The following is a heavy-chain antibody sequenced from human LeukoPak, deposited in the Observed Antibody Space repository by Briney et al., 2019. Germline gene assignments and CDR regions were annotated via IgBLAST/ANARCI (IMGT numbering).Heavy chain of an antibody. CDR2: INHSGST. V-gene: IGHV4-34*01. CDR1: GGSFSGYY. CDR3: ARVGPFGAHYSSSYEAFDI. J-gene: IGHJ3*02. Sequence: SETLSLTCAVYGGSFSGYYWSWIRQPPGKGLEWIGEINHSGSTNYNPSLKSRVTISVDTSKNQFSLKLSSVTAADTAVYYCARVGPFGAHYSSSYEAFDIWGQGTMVTVSS. D-gene: IGHD6-13*01.